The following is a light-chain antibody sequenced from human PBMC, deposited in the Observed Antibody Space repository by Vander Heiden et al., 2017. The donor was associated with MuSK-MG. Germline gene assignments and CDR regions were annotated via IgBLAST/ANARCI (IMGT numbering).Light chain of an antibody. CDR1: QSVSSY. V-gene: IGKV3-11*01. CDR2: DAS. CDR3: HRHHNWTPPLT. J-gene: IGKJ3*01. Sequence: EIVLTQSPATLSLSPGERATLSCMPSQSVSSYLAWYQQKPGQAPRLLIYDASTTTTGIPATFSVSGCGTDFALTLTSRRPEADDVAFYHRHHNWTPPLTFGPGTKVDIK.